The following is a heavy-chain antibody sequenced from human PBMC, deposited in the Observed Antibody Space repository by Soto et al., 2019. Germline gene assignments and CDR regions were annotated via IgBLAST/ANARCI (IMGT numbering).Heavy chain of an antibody. V-gene: IGHV1-18*04. J-gene: IGHJ4*02. CDR3: ARDGFTVISSGRFDY. CDR2: ISAGKGDT. CDR1: GYTFSSYG. Sequence: VQLVQSGAEVRKPGASVKVSCKASGYTFSSYGISWVRQAPGKGLEWMGWISAGKGDTNYAQKVQGRVSMTTDTSTSTAYMELRSLTSDDTAVYYCARDGFTVISSGRFDYWGQGTLVTVSS. D-gene: IGHD1-26*01.